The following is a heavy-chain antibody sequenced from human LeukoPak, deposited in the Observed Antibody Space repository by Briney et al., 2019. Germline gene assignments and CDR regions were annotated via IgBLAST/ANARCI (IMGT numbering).Heavy chain of an antibody. J-gene: IGHJ6*03. CDR2: IYYSGIT. V-gene: IGHV4-39*01. CDR3: ARQRADYFYHYMDV. CDR1: GGSIDSSSYY. Sequence: TSETLSLTCTVSGGSIDSSSYYWDWIRQPPGKGLEWLGNIYYSGITFYTSSLKSRVTISTDMSKNQFSLRLTSVTAADTAVYYCARQRADYFYHYMDVWGKGTTVIVSS.